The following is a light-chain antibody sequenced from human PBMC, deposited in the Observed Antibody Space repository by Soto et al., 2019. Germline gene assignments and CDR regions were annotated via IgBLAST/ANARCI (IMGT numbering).Light chain of an antibody. CDR1: TGAVTSGLW. CDR3: SRSDPEARV. Sequence: QAVVTQEPSLTVSPGGTVTLTCGSSTGAVTSGLWHYWFQQKPGQAPRTLIYETTNRHSWTPARVAGSLLGGKAALTLSGAQPEDEAEYFCSRSDPEARVFGGGTQLTVL. J-gene: IGLJ3*02. V-gene: IGLV7-46*01. CDR2: ETT.